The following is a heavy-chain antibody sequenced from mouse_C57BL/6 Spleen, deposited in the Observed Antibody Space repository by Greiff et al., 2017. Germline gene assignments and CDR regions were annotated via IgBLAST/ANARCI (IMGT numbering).Heavy chain of an antibody. CDR3: ARLDYGYERGFAY. CDR2: INPSNGGT. V-gene: IGHV1-53*01. D-gene: IGHD2-2*01. Sequence: QVQLQQPGTELVKPGASVKLSCKASGYTFTSYWMHWVKQRPGQGLEWIGNINPSNGGTNYNEKFKSKATLTVDKSSSTAYMQRSSLTSEDSAVYYGARLDYGYERGFAYWGQGTLVTVSA. J-gene: IGHJ3*01. CDR1: GYTFTSYW.